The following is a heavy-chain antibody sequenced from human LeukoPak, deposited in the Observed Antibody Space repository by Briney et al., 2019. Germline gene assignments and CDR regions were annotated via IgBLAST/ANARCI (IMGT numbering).Heavy chain of an antibody. J-gene: IGHJ3*02. CDR1: GYSFTSYW. CDR3: ARGDYGDYSKVFDI. D-gene: IGHD4-17*01. Sequence: GEPLKISCKGSGYSFTSYWIGWVRQMPGKGLEWMGIIYPGDSDTRYSPSFQGQVTLSADKSISTAYFQWSSLRASDTAVYYCARGDYGDYSKVFDIWGQGTMVTVSS. V-gene: IGHV5-51*01. CDR2: IYPGDSDT.